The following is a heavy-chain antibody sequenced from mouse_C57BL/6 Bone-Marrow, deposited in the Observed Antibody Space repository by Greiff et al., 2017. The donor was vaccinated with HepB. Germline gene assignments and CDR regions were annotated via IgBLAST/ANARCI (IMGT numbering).Heavy chain of an antibody. J-gene: IGHJ3*01. Sequence: EVQLQESGAELVRPGASVKLSCTASGFNIKDDYMHWVKQRPEQGLEWIGWIDPENGDTEYASKFQGKATITADKSSSTAYMQLSSLTSEDSAVYYCAENSSFAYWGQGTLVTVSA. CDR1: GFNIKDDY. CDR2: IDPENGDT. V-gene: IGHV14-4*01. CDR3: AENSSFAY.